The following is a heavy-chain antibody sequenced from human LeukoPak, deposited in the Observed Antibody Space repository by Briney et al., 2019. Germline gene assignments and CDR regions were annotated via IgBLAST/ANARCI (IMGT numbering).Heavy chain of an antibody. CDR3: ARDVYYYGSGSYYLGGY. CDR1: GGTFSSYG. CDR2: ISAYNGNT. D-gene: IGHD3-10*01. V-gene: IGHV1-18*01. Sequence: ASVKVSCKASGGTFSSYGISRVRQAPGQGLEWMGWISAYNGNTNYAQKLQGRVTMTTDTSTSTAYMELRSLRSDDTAVYYCARDVYYYGSGSYYLGGYWGQGTLVTVSS. J-gene: IGHJ4*02.